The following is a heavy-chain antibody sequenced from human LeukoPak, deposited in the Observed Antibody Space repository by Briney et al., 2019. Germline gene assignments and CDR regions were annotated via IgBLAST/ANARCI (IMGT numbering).Heavy chain of an antibody. D-gene: IGHD6-13*01. CDR3: TREGAAAAYGMYV. Sequence: PGGSLRLSCTASGFTFGDYAVSWVRRAPGRGLEWVGLIRRRAFGETADYAASVKGRFTISRDDSKSIAYLQMNSLKTEDTAVYYCTREGAAAAYGMYVWGQGTTVTVSS. J-gene: IGHJ6*02. CDR2: IRRRAFGETA. V-gene: IGHV3-49*04. CDR1: GFTFGDYA.